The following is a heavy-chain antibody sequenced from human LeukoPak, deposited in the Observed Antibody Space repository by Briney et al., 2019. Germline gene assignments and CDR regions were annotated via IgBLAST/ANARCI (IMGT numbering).Heavy chain of an antibody. CDR1: GFTFSTYA. CDR3: ARLLWSSGSGFDY. D-gene: IGHD3-10*01. Sequence: LRLSCTASGFTFSTYAMSWVRQPPGKGLEWIANIYYSGSTYYNPSLRSRVTISVDTSKNQFSLKLSSVTAADTAMYHCARLLWSSGSGFDYWGQGALVTVSS. V-gene: IGHV4-39*01. J-gene: IGHJ4*02. CDR2: IYYSGST.